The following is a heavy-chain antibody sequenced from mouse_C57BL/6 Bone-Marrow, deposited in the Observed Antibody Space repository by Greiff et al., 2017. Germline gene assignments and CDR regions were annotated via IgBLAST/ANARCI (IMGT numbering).Heavy chain of an antibody. CDR3: TRNLGGYYVPWFAY. CDR1: GYTFTSYW. D-gene: IGHD2-3*01. Sequence: EVQLQQSGTVLARPGASVKMSCKTSGYTFTSYWMHWVKQRPGQGLEWIGAFYPGNSDTSYNQKFKGKAKLTAVTSASTAFMELSSLTNEDSAVYYCTRNLGGYYVPWFAYWGQGTLVTVSA. J-gene: IGHJ3*01. CDR2: FYPGNSDT. V-gene: IGHV1-5*01.